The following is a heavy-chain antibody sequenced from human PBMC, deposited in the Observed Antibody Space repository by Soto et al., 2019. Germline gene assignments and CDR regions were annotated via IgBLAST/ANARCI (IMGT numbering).Heavy chain of an antibody. V-gene: IGHV4-59*01. CDR1: GGSISSYY. CDR3: ARGGGSFDP. Sequence: QVQLQESGPGLVKPSETLSLTCTVSGGSISSYYWSWIRQPPGKGLEWIGYIYYSGSTNYNPSLKSRVTISVDTSKNQFSLKLSSVTAADTAVYYFARGGGSFDPWGQGTLVTVSS. J-gene: IGHJ5*02. D-gene: IGHD3-16*01. CDR2: IYYSGST.